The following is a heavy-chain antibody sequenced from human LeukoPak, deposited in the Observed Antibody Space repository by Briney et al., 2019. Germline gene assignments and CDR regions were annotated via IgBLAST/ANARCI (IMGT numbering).Heavy chain of an antibody. D-gene: IGHD3-16*01. CDR2: IRSKANSYAT. V-gene: IGHV3-73*01. CDR3: TRGRYDYVWGDNFDY. J-gene: IGHJ4*02. CDR1: GFTFSGSA. Sequence: GGSLRLSCAASGFTFSGSAMHWVRQASGKGLGWVGRIRSKANSYATAYAASVRGRFTISRDDSKNTAYLQMNSLKTEDTAVYYCTRGRYDYVWGDNFDYWGQGTLVTVSS.